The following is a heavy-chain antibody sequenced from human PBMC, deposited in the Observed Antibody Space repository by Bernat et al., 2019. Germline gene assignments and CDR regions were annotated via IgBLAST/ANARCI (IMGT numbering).Heavy chain of an antibody. CDR3: ARESMAPDLFDY. CDR1: GFTFSSYG. Sequence: QVQLVESGGGVVQPGRSLRLSCAASGFTFSSYGMHWVRQAPGKGLEWVAVIWYDGSNKYYADSVKGRFTISRDNSKNTLYLQMNSLRAEDTAVYYCARESMAPDLFDYWGQGTLVTVSS. V-gene: IGHV3-33*01. D-gene: IGHD2/OR15-2a*01. J-gene: IGHJ4*02. CDR2: IWYDGSNK.